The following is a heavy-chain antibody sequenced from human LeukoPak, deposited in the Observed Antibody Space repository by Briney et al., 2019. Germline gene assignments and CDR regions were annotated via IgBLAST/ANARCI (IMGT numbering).Heavy chain of an antibody. Sequence: GGSLRLSCAASGFTFSSYSMNWVRQAPGKGLEWVSYISSSRSTIYYADSVKGRFTISRDNAKNTLYLQMNSLRAEDTAVYYCARTTVTSVVWFDPWGQGTLVTVSS. CDR3: ARTTVTSVVWFDP. J-gene: IGHJ5*02. CDR1: GFTFSSYS. D-gene: IGHD4-17*01. V-gene: IGHV3-48*04. CDR2: ISSSRSTI.